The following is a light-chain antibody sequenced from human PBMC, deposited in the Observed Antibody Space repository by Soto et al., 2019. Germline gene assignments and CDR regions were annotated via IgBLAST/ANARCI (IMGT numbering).Light chain of an antibody. CDR3: QQRSSWPRT. V-gene: IGKV3-11*01. Sequence: EIVLTQSPATLSLSPGERATLSCRASQSVNSYLAWYQQKPGQAPRLLIYDASNRATGIPARFSASGSGTDFTRTISSLEPEDFAVYYCQQRSSWPRTFGQGTKVEIK. CDR1: QSVNSY. CDR2: DAS. J-gene: IGKJ2*02.